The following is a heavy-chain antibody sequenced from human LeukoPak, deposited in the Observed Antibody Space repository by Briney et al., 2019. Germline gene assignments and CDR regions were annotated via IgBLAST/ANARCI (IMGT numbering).Heavy chain of an antibody. CDR3: ARGVRYYDSSGYYFVWFDP. Sequence: NPSETLSLTCTVSGGSISSYYWSWIRQPPGKGLEWIGYIYYSGSTNYNPSLKSRVTISVDTSKNQFSLKLSSVTAADTAVYYCARGVRYYDSSGYYFVWFDPWGQGTLVTVSS. D-gene: IGHD3-22*01. CDR2: IYYSGST. V-gene: IGHV4-59*12. CDR1: GGSISSYY. J-gene: IGHJ5*02.